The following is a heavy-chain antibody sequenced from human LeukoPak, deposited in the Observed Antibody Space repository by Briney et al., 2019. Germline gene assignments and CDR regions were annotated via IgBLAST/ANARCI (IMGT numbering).Heavy chain of an antibody. CDR3: ARGPSVAAHLDY. CDR1: GGSISTNNG. J-gene: IGHJ4*02. CDR2: IYHNGNN. Sequence: SGTLSLTCAVSGGSISTNNGWCWVRQPPGKGLEWIGEIYHNGNNNHNPSLKSRLTISVDKSKNQFSPNLSSVTAADTAVYYCARGPSVAAHLDYWGQGALVTVTS. V-gene: IGHV4-4*02. D-gene: IGHD5-12*01.